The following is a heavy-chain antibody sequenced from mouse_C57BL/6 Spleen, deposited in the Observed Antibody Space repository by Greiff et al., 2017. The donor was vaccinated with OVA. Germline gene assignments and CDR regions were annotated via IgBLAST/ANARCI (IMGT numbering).Heavy chain of an antibody. J-gene: IGHJ4*01. CDR3: AKIYYGNYVYAMDY. D-gene: IGHD2-1*01. Sequence: EVMLVESGGGLVKPGGSLKLSCAASGFTFSSYTMSWVRQTPEKRLEWVATISGGGGNTYYPDSVKGRFTISRDNAKNTLYLQMSSLRSEDTALYYCAKIYYGNYVYAMDYWGQGTSVTVSS. CDR2: ISGGGGNT. CDR1: GFTFSSYT. V-gene: IGHV5-9*01.